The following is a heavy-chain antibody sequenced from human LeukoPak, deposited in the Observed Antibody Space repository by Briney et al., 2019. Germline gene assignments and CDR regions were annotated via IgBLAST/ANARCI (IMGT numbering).Heavy chain of an antibody. V-gene: IGHV3-23*01. J-gene: IGHJ4*02. CDR3: AKEHRGGWYQLCSFDS. Sequence: GGSLRLSCAASGFTFSSYAMSWVRQAPGKGLEWVSAISGRGSGSDSNTYYTHSVKGRFTISRDNSKNTLYLQMNSLRAEDTALYYCAKEHRGGWYQLCSFDSWGQGTLVTV. D-gene: IGHD6-19*01. CDR2: ISGRGSGSDSNT. CDR1: GFTFSSYA.